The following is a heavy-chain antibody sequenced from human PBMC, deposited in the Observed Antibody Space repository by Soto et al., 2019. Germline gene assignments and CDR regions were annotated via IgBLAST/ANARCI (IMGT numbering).Heavy chain of an antibody. J-gene: IGHJ4*02. Sequence: QVQLVESGGGVVQPGTSLRLSCVGSGFTFRSYVIHWVRQAPGKGLEWVALTSYDGTNNYYGDSVKGRFTISRDNSKNTVDLQMGSLRLEDTSLYYCARWGTTGGLDVWGPGTLVSVSS. D-gene: IGHD3-16*01. CDR1: GFTFRSYV. V-gene: IGHV3-30*19. CDR3: ARWGTTGGLDV. CDR2: TSYDGTNN.